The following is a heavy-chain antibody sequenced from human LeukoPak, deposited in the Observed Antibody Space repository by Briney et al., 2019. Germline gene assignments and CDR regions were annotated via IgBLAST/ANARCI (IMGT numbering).Heavy chain of an antibody. CDR1: GGSISSYY. Sequence: PSETLSLTCTVSGGSISSYYWSWIRQPPGKGLEWIGHIYYSGSTNYNPSLKSRVTISVDTSKNQFSLKLSSVTAADTAVYYCAREGYDFWSGYYYGMDVWGQGTTVTVSS. V-gene: IGHV4-59*01. D-gene: IGHD3-3*01. J-gene: IGHJ6*02. CDR2: IYYSGST. CDR3: AREGYDFWSGYYYGMDV.